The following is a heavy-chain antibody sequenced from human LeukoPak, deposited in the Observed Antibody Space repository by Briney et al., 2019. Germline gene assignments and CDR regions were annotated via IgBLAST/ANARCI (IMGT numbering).Heavy chain of an antibody. V-gene: IGHV4-39*01. J-gene: IGHJ5*02. CDR1: GGSISSSSYY. D-gene: IGHD5-18*01. Sequence: SETLSLTCTVSGGSISSSSYYWGWIRQPPGKGLEWIGSIYYSGSTYYNPSLKSRVTISVDTSKNQFSLKLSSVTAADTAVYYCARLHHTAISTWGQGTLVTVSS. CDR2: IYYSGST. CDR3: ARLHHTAIST.